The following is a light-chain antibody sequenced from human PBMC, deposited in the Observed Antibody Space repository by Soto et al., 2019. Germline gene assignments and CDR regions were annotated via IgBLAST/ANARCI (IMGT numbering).Light chain of an antibody. V-gene: IGLV2-14*01. J-gene: IGLJ3*02. Sequence: QSALTQPASVSGSPGQSITISCTGTSSDVGAYIYVSWYQQHPGKAPKLMIYEVNKRPSGVSARFSGFKSGTTASLTISGLQAEDEADYYCSSFTNTNTWVFGGGTKLTVL. CDR3: SSFTNTNTWV. CDR1: SSDVGAYIY. CDR2: EVN.